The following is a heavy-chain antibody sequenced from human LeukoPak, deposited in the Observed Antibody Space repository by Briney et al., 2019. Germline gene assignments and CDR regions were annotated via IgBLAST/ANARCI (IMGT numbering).Heavy chain of an antibody. D-gene: IGHD3-16*01. CDR1: GFTFSIYW. Sequence: GGSLRLSCAASGFTFSIYWMTWVRQAPGKGLEWVANMIQDASKKDYVDSVKGRFTISRDNAKKSLYLQMNSLRADDTAVYYCARAPTGEADNFFYYYMDVWGKGTTVTVSS. J-gene: IGHJ6*03. CDR2: MIQDASKK. CDR3: ARAPTGEADNFFYYYMDV. V-gene: IGHV3-7*01.